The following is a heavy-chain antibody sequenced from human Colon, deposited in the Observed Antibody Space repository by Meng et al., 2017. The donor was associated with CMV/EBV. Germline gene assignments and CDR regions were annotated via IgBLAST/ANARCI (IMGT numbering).Heavy chain of an antibody. Sequence: GGSLRLSCAASGFTLSDFYMSWIRQAPGKGLEWVSYISGSGDITSYADSLKGRFTISRDNDKKSVYLEMTNLRAEDTAVYYCARSGYSDNTVCDHWGQGTLVTVSS. CDR1: GFTLSDFY. V-gene: IGHV3-11*01. CDR3: ARSGYSDNTVCDH. D-gene: IGHD5-18*01. CDR2: ISGSGDIT. J-gene: IGHJ4*02.